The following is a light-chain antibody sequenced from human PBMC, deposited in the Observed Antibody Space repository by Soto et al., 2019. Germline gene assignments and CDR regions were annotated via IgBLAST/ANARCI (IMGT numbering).Light chain of an antibody. CDR1: SSDIGGFNY. V-gene: IGLV2-14*01. Sequence: QSALTQPASVSGSPGQSITISCTGTSSDIGGFNYVSWYQQHPGTAPKLIIYEVSNRPSGISNRFSGSKSDNTASLTISGLQAEDEADYYCSSYTTTSTLGVFGGGTQLTVL. CDR2: EVS. J-gene: IGLJ3*02. CDR3: SSYTTTSTLGV.